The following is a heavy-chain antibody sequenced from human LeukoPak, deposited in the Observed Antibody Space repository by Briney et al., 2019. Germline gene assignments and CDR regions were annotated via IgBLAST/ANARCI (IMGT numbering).Heavy chain of an antibody. CDR3: AKDSSSFGMDV. CDR1: GFTFDDYA. V-gene: IGHV3-9*01. J-gene: IGHJ6*02. D-gene: IGHD6-13*01. Sequence: GGSLRLSCAASGFTFDDYAMHWVRHAPGKGLEWVSGISWNSGSIGYADSVKGRFTISRDNAKNSLYLQMNSLRAEDTALYYCAKDSSSFGMDVWGQGTTVTVSS. CDR2: ISWNSGSI.